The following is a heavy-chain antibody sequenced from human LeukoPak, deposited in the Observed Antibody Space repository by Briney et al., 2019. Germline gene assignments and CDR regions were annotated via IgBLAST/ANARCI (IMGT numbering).Heavy chain of an antibody. J-gene: IGHJ4*02. CDR1: GGSISSYY. D-gene: IGHD3-10*01. CDR3: ARETPYGSGSYPFGY. V-gene: IGHV4-59*01. Sequence: SETLSLTCTVSGGSISSYYWNWIRQPPGKGLEWIGYIYNSGSTNNNPSLKSRVTISVDTSKKQFSLKLSSVTAADTAVYYCARETPYGSGSYPFGYWGQGILVTVSS. CDR2: IYNSGST.